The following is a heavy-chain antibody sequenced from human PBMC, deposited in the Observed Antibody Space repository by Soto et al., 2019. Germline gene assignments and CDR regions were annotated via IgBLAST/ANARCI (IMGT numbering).Heavy chain of an antibody. CDR2: IYYSGST. D-gene: IGHD6-19*01. J-gene: IGHJ5*02. V-gene: IGHV4-59*08. Sequence: SETLSLTCTVSGGSISSYYWSWIRQPPGKGLEWIGYIYYSGSTNYNPSLKSRVTISVDTSKNQFSLKLSSVTAADTAVYYCARLKWLGNNWFDPWGQGTLVTVSS. CDR3: ARLKWLGNNWFDP. CDR1: GGSISSYY.